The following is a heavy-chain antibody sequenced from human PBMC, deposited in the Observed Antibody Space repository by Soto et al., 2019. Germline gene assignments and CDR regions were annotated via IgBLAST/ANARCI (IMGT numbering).Heavy chain of an antibody. CDR2: ISQTGAT. J-gene: IGHJ5*02. Sequence: SETLSLTCAVSGGSITSGNPYSWAWIRQPPGRGLEWIGSISQTGATSYNPSLKSRVSVSLDKSKNQFSLRLSSVTAADMAVYYCARAVSPYFGTWFDPWGQGTLVTVSS. V-gene: IGHV4-30-2*01. D-gene: IGHD3-10*01. CDR3: ARAVSPYFGTWFDP. CDR1: GGSITSGNPYS.